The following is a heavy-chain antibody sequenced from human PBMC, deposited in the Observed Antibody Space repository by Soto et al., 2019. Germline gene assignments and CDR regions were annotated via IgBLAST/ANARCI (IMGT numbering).Heavy chain of an antibody. V-gene: IGHV1-69*02. J-gene: IGHJ3*02. D-gene: IGHD6-13*01. CDR3: ATWDSSRWYGDAFDI. CDR2: IIPILGIA. Sequence: QVQLVQSGAEVKKPGSSVKVSCKASGGTFSSYTISWVRQAPGQGLEWMGRIIPILGIANYAQKFQGRVTITADTSTSTAYMELSSLRSEDTAVYYCATWDSSRWYGDAFDIWGQGTMVTVSS. CDR1: GGTFSSYT.